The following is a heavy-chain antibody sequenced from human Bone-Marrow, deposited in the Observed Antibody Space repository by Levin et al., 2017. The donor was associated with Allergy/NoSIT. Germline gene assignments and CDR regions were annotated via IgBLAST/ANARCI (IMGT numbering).Heavy chain of an antibody. D-gene: IGHD5-18*01. Sequence: SQTLSLTCAVSGYSITSGDYWGWIRQPPGKGLEWIGSIYHSGSTHYNPSFKSRVIMSVEASKNLFSLELKSVTAADTAVYYCVRNISLGYRECNWFDPWGQGTLVTSP. CDR1: GYSITSGDY. J-gene: IGHJ5*02. CDR2: IYHSGST. V-gene: IGHV4-38-2*01. CDR3: VRNISLGYRECNWFDP.